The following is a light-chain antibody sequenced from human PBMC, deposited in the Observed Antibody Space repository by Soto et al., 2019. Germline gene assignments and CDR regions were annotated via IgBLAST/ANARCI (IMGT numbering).Light chain of an antibody. J-gene: IGLJ2*01. V-gene: IGLV2-23*01. CDR2: QSS. Sequence: QSALTQPASVSGSPGQSVTISCTGTSSDVGYYNLVSWYQQHPGKVPKLIIYQSSKRPSGVSNRFSGSKSDNTASLTISGLQAEDEADYYCCSYSGSASPVIFGGGTKVTVL. CDR3: CSYSGSASPVI. CDR1: SSDVGYYNL.